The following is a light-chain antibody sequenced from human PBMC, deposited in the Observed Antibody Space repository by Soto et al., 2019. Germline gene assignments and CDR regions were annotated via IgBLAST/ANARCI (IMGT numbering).Light chain of an antibody. V-gene: IGKV3-11*01. J-gene: IGKJ1*01. CDR1: QRIGSY. Sequence: EIVLTQSPGTLSLSPGERATLSCRASQRIGSYSAWYQQKPGQTPRLLIYDASNRATGIPARFSGSGSGTDFTLTISSLEPEDYAVYYCQLRINWPTTWTFGQGTNVEIK. CDR3: QLRINWPTTWT. CDR2: DAS.